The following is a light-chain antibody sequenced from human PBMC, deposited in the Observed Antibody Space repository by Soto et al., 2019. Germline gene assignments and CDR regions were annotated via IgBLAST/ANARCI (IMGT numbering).Light chain of an antibody. V-gene: IGLV2-14*01. CDR3: SSYTSSSTYV. Sequence: LTQPASVSGSPGQSITISCTGTSSDVGGYNYVSWYQQHPGKAPKLMIYEVSNRPSGVSNRLSGSKSGNTASLTISGLQAEDEADYYCSSYTSSSTYVFGTGTKVTVL. CDR1: SSDVGGYNY. CDR2: EVS. J-gene: IGLJ1*01.